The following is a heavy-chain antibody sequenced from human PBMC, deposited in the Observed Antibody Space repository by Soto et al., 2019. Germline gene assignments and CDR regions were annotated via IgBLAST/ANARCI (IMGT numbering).Heavy chain of an antibody. CDR1: GGTLSSYA. J-gene: IGHJ6*02. D-gene: IGHD6-13*01. Sequence: GASVKVSCKASGGTLSSYAISWVRQAPGQGLEWMGGIIPIFGTANYAQKFQGRVTITADESTSTAYMELSSLRSEDTAVYYCARLGSSAMYYYYGMDVWGQGTTVTVSS. CDR2: IIPIFGTA. CDR3: ARLGSSAMYYYYGMDV. V-gene: IGHV1-69*13.